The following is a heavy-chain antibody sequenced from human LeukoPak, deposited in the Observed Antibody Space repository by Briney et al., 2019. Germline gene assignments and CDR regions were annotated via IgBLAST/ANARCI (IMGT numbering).Heavy chain of an antibody. Sequence: SETLSLTCTVSGGSISNYYWSWVRQPPGKGLEYIGSICYNDNTNYNASLRSRVTISVDTSKNQFSLKLSSVAAADTAVYYCASWGAGFDWLLAPFDYWGEGILVTVSS. J-gene: IGHJ4*02. D-gene: IGHD3-9*01. CDR3: ASWGAGFDWLLAPFDY. CDR1: GGSISNYY. V-gene: IGHV4-59*08. CDR2: ICYNDNT.